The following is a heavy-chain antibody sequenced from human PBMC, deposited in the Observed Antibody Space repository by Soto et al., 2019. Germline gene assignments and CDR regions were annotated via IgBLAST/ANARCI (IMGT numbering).Heavy chain of an antibody. CDR2: IYSGGSA. CDR1: GFTVSSNY. J-gene: IGHJ6*02. V-gene: IGHV3-53*01. CDR3: ARDYSISRYYGMVV. D-gene: IGHD4-4*01. Sequence: GGSLRLSCAASGFTVSSNYMSWVRQAPGKGLEWVSLIYSGGSAYYADSVKGRFTISRDNSKNTLYLQMNSLRAEDTAVYYCARDYSISRYYGMVVWGQGTTVTVSS.